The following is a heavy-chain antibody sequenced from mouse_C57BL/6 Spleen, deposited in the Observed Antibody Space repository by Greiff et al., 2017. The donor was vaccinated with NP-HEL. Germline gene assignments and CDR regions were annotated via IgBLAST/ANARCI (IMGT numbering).Heavy chain of an antibody. D-gene: IGHD2-4*01. Sequence: QVQLQQPGAELVKPGASVKMSCKASGYTFTSYWITWVKQRPGQGLEWIGDIYPGSGSTNYNEKFKSKATLTVDTSSSTAYMQLSSLTSEDSAVYCWARTYYDYGGFADWGQGTLVTVSA. CDR3: ARTYYDYGGFAD. CDR2: IYPGSGST. V-gene: IGHV1-55*01. J-gene: IGHJ3*01. CDR1: GYTFTSYW.